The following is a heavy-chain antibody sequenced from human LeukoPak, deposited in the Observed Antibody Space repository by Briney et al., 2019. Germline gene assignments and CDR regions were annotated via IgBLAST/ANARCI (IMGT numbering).Heavy chain of an antibody. D-gene: IGHD2-2*01. Sequence: GASVKVSCKASGYTFTSYYMHWVRQAPGQGLEWMGIINPSGGSTSYAQKFQGRVTMTRDTSTSTVYMELSSLRSEDTAVYYCARFSSTSLPSIYGMDVWGQGTTVTVSS. CDR2: INPSGGST. CDR1: GYTFTSYY. CDR3: ARFSSTSLPSIYGMDV. V-gene: IGHV1-46*01. J-gene: IGHJ6*02.